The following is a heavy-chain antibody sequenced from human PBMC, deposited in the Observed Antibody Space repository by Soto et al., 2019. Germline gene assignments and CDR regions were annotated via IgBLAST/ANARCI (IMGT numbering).Heavy chain of an antibody. Sequence: DSVKGCLKASGYAFTSYYMHLVRQAPGQGLEWMGIINPSGGSTSYAQKFQGRVTMTRDTSTSTVYMELSSLRSEDTAVYYCARDHDYDSSGYYHWGQGTMVTVSS. CDR1: GYAFTSYY. CDR2: INPSGGST. V-gene: IGHV1-46*01. J-gene: IGHJ5*02. D-gene: IGHD3-22*01. CDR3: ARDHDYDSSGYYH.